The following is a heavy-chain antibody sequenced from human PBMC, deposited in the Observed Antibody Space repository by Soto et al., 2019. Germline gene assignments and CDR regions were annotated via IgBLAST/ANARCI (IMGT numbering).Heavy chain of an antibody. D-gene: IGHD1-1*01. CDR1: GYDFTTYG. V-gene: IGHV1-18*01. CDR2: ISAHNGTT. CDR3: ARGRYGDY. J-gene: IGHJ4*02. Sequence: QVHLVQSGAEVKKSGASVKVSCKGSGYDFTTYGITWVRQAPGQGLEWMAWISAHNGTTNYAQKLQGRVTVTRDTSTSTAYMELRSLTSDDSAVYYCARGRYGDYWGQGALVTVSS.